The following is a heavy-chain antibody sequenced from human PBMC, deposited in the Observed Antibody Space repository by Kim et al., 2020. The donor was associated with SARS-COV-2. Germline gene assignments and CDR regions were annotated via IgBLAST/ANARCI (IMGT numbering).Heavy chain of an antibody. CDR3: GRGVDTEGFPGWYYDL. D-gene: IGHD5-18*01. CDR1: GYTFTKYG. J-gene: IGHJ2*01. CDR2: ISPYNGNR. V-gene: IGHV1-18*01. Sequence: ASVKVSCKGSGYTFTKYGITWVRQAPGQGLEWMGWISPYNGNRKYSEKVAGRVFMTTDTSTTTAHMELRSLRSDDTAVYFCGRGVDTEGFPGWYYDLWGRGTLVTVSS.